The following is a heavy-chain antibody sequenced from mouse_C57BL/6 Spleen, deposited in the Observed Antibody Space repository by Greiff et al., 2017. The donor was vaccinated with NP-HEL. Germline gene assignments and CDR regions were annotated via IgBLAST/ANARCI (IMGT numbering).Heavy chain of an antibody. V-gene: IGHV1-82*01. D-gene: IGHD2-4*01. Sequence: VQLQQSGPELVKPGASVKISCKASGYAFSSSWMNWVKQRPGKGLEWIGRIYPGDGDTNYNGKFKGKATLTADKSSSTAYMQLSSLTSEDSAVYFCARTIYYDYERAMDYWGQGTSVTVSS. CDR1: GYAFSSSW. J-gene: IGHJ4*01. CDR3: ARTIYYDYERAMDY. CDR2: IYPGDGDT.